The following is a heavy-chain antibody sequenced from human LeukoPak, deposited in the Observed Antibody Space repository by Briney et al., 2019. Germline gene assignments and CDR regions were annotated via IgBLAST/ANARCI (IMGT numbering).Heavy chain of an antibody. J-gene: IGHJ4*02. D-gene: IGHD1-26*01. CDR2: IIPIFGTA. CDR3: ATGQRGQWEIQEFRFDY. CDR1: GGTFSSYA. V-gene: IGHV1-69*01. Sequence: ASVKVSCKASGGTFSSYAISWVRQAPGQGLEWMGGIIPIFGTANYAQKFQGRVTITADESTSTAYMELSSLRSEDTAVYYCATGQRGQWEIQEFRFDYWGQGTLVTVSS.